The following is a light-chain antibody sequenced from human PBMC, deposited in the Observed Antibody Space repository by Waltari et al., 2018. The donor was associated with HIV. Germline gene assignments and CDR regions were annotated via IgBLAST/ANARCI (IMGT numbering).Light chain of an antibody. J-gene: IGKJ1*01. CDR1: QIVSSAY. V-gene: IGKV3-20*01. CDR3: QQYGASPET. CDR2: GAS. Sequence: EIVLTQSPGTLSLSPGERATLSCRASQIVSSAYLAWYQHRPGQAPRLLIYGASTRATGVPDRFSGNGFGTVFTLTISRLEPEDFAMYYCQQYGASPETFGQGARVEI.